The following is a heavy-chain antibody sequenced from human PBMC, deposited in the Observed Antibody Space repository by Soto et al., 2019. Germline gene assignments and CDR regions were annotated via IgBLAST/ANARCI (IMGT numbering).Heavy chain of an antibody. CDR1: GFTFSSYS. CDR3: ARACPLMGGKVGKYFDY. V-gene: IGHV3-48*01. D-gene: IGHD3-16*01. Sequence: GGSLRLSCAASGFTFSSYSMNWVRQAPGKGLEWVSYISSSSSTIYYADSVKGRFTISRDNAKNSLYLQMNSLRAEDTAVYYCARACPLMGGKVGKYFDYWGQGTLVTVSS. J-gene: IGHJ4*02. CDR2: ISSSSSTI.